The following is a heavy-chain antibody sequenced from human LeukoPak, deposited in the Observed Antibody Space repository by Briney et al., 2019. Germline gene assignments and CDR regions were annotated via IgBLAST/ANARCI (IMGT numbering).Heavy chain of an antibody. D-gene: IGHD2-2*01. CDR3: ATATQPRGYFLH. Sequence: ASVKVSCKASGYTLTTYSLAWVRQAPGQSLEWMGWISVNNGGTNYAQGFQDRVTLTRDTSTNTAYLELRSLRSDDTAIIYCATATQPRGYFLHWGQGTLVTVSS. CDR2: ISVNNGGT. CDR1: GYTLTTYS. V-gene: IGHV1-18*01. J-gene: IGHJ1*01.